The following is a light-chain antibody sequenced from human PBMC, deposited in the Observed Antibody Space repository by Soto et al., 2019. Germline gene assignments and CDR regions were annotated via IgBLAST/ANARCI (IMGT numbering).Light chain of an antibody. V-gene: IGLV2-14*01. J-gene: IGLJ1*01. Sequence: QSVLTQPASVSGSPGQSVTISCTGTSSDIGGYNYVSWYQQHPGKAPKLMIYEVSNRPSGVSNRFSGSKSGNTASLTISGLQAEDEADYYCSSYTSSITRCVFGTGTKVTVL. CDR3: SSYTSSITRCV. CDR1: SSDIGGYNY. CDR2: EVS.